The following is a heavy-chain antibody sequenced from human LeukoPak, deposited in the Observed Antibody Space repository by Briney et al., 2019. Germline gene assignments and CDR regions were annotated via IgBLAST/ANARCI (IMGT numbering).Heavy chain of an antibody. D-gene: IGHD2-2*01. CDR3: AGRYCTTTACSGGYEY. J-gene: IGHJ4*02. V-gene: IGHV3-64*01. CDR1: GFTFSTYS. Sequence: GGSLRLSCAASGFTFSTYSMYRVRQAQGKGLEYVSAISSSGGSTYYANSVKGRFTISRDNSKNTLYLQMGSLRAEDMAVYYCAGRYCTTTACSGGYEYWGQGTLVTVSS. CDR2: ISSSGGST.